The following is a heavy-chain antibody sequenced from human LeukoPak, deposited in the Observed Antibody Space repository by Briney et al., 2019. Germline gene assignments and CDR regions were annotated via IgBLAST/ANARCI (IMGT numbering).Heavy chain of an antibody. D-gene: IGHD6-13*01. CDR2: ISAYNGDT. Sequence: ASVKVSCKASGYTFTNYGISWVRHAPGQGLEWMGWISAYNGDTNYAQKLQGRVTMTTDTSTSTAYMELRSLRSDDTAVYYCAVRNRSSWSPFDFWGQGTLVTVPS. J-gene: IGHJ4*02. CDR3: AVRNRSSWSPFDF. V-gene: IGHV1-18*01. CDR1: GYTFTNYG.